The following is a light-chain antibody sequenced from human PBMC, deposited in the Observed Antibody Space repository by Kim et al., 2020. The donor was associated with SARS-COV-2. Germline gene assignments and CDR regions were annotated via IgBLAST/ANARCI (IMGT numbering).Light chain of an antibody. CDR2: DVS. Sequence: PGQSATISCTGTSSDVGGYNYVSWYQQHPGKAPKLMIYDVSKRPSGVPDRFSGSKSGNTASLTISGLQAEDEADYYCCSYADNYVVFGGGTQLTVL. V-gene: IGLV2-11*01. CDR3: CSYADNYVV. J-gene: IGLJ2*01. CDR1: SSDVGGYNY.